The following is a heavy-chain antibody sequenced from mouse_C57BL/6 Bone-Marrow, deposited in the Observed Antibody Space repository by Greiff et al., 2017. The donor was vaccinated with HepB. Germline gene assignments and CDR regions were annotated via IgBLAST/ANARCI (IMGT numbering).Heavy chain of an antibody. J-gene: IGHJ1*03. Sequence: EVKVVESGGGLVQSGRSLRLSCATSGFTFSDFYMEWVRQAPGKGLEWIAASRNKANDYTTEYSASVKGRFIVSRDTSQSILYLQMNALRAEDTAIYYCARDAPYYYGSSYVDWYVDVWGTGTTVTVSS. D-gene: IGHD1-1*01. CDR3: ARDAPYYYGSSYVDWYVDV. V-gene: IGHV7-1*01. CDR1: GFTFSDFY. CDR2: SRNKANDYTT.